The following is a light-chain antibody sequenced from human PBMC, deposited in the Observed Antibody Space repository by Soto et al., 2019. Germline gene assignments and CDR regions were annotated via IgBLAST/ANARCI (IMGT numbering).Light chain of an antibody. CDR3: CSYAGSSTYV. J-gene: IGLJ1*01. Sequence: QSALTQPASVSGSPGQSITISCTGTSSDVGSYNLVSWYQQYPGKAPKLMIYEVSKRPSGVSNRFSGSKSGNTASLTISGLQAEDEVDYYCCSYAGSSTYVFGTGTKVTVL. V-gene: IGLV2-23*02. CDR2: EVS. CDR1: SSDVGSYNL.